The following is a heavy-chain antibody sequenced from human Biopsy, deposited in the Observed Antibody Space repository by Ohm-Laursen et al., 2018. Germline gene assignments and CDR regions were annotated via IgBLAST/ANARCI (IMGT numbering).Heavy chain of an antibody. CDR3: AREAIGYQLPCDD. V-gene: IGHV1-69*11. J-gene: IGHJ4*02. D-gene: IGHD2-2*01. CDR2: IIPILRTT. CDR1: TGTFNSYG. Sequence: SVKVSCKAPTGTFNSYGIIWVRQAPGQGLEWMGRIIPILRTTAYAQTFLGRVTITADSPTSTVDMEPTSLTSDDTAVYFCAREAIGYQLPCDDWGQGTLVTVSS.